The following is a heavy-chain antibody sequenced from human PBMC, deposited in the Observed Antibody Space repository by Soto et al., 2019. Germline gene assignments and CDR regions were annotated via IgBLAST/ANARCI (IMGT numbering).Heavy chain of an antibody. J-gene: IGHJ6*02. CDR2: VYYSGST. D-gene: IGHD1-1*01. V-gene: IGHV4-39*01. Sequence: PSETLSLTCSVSGASISSSSHYWGWIRQPPGKGLEWIGSVYYSGSTYYDPSLKSRVTISVDTSKNQFSLRVASVTAAETAVYYCARNWNARGGYAMDVWGRGTTVTVSS. CDR3: ARNWNARGGYAMDV. CDR1: GASISSSSHY.